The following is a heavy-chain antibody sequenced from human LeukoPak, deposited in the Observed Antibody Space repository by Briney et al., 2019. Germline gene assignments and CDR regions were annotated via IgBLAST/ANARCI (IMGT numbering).Heavy chain of an antibody. J-gene: IGHJ4*02. V-gene: IGHV5-51*01. CDR2: IFPGDSDT. D-gene: IGHD2-15*01. Sequence: GESLKISCKGSGYSFNRYWISWVRQMPGKGLEWMGIIFPGDSDTRYSPSFQGQVTISADKSISTAYLQWSSLKASDTAIYYCASEYCSGGNCYFDYWGQGTLVTVSS. CDR3: ASEYCSGGNCYFDY. CDR1: GYSFNRYW.